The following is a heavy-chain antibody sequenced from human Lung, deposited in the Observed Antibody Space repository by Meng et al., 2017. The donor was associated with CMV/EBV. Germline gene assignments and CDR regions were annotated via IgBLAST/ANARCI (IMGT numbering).Heavy chain of an antibody. CDR2: INPNSGGT. J-gene: IGHJ3*02. D-gene: IGHD2-8*01. CDR1: GYTFTGYY. V-gene: IGHV1-2*02. Sequence: AXVXVSXXASGYTFTGYYMHWVRQDPGQGLEWMGWINPNSGGTNYAQKFQGRVTMTRDTPISTAYMELSRLRSDDTAVYYCARDLGDDCTNGVCYSVDAFDIWGQGTMVXVSS. CDR3: ARDLGDDCTNGVCYSVDAFDI.